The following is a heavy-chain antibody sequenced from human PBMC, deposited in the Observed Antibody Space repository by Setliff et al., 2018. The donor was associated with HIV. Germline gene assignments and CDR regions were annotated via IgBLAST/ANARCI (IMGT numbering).Heavy chain of an antibody. V-gene: IGHV3-48*01. CDR2: ISSSSSTI. Sequence: GGSLRLSCAASGFTFSNAWMSWVRQAPGKGLEWVSYISSSSSTIYYADSVKGRFTISRDNAKNSLYLQMNSLRAEDTAVYYCARDSGGWYPTGDYYYYYMDVWGKGTTVTVSS. J-gene: IGHJ6*03. CDR3: ARDSGGWYPTGDYYYYYMDV. CDR1: GFTFSNAW. D-gene: IGHD6-19*01.